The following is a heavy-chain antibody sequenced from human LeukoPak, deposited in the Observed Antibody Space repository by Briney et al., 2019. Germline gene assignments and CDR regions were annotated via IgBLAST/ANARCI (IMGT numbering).Heavy chain of an antibody. CDR2: ISGSGGST. Sequence: HGGSLRLSCAASGFTFSSYAMSWVRQAPGKGLEWVSAISGSGGSTYYADSVKGQFTISRDNSKNTLYLQMNSLRAEDTAVYYCAKVKGSRAAFDIWGQGTMVTVSS. CDR3: AKVKGSRAAFDI. J-gene: IGHJ3*02. CDR1: GFTFSSYA. V-gene: IGHV3-23*01.